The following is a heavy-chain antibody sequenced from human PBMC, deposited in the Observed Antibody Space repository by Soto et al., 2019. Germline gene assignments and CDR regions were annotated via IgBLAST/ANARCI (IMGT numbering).Heavy chain of an antibody. J-gene: IGHJ6*02. D-gene: IGHD6-19*01. CDR3: ARDQFGSGWDYYYYYGMDV. V-gene: IGHV3-33*01. CDR2: IWYDGSNK. Sequence: GGSLRRSCAASGFTFSGYGMHWVRQAPGKGLEWVAVIWYDGSNKYYADSVKGRFTISRDNSKNTLYLQMNSLRAEDTAVYYCARDQFGSGWDYYYYYGMDVWGQGTTVTVSS. CDR1: GFTFSGYG.